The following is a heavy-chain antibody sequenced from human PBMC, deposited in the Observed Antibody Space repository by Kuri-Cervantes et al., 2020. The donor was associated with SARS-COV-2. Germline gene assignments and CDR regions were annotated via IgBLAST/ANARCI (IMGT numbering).Heavy chain of an antibody. CDR1: GGSISSYY. D-gene: IGHD3-3*01. CDR3: AKGIRRFLESLDY. CDR2: ISGGGGST. Sequence: ETLSLTCTVSGGSISSYYWSWIRQPPGKGLEWVSTISGGGGSTYYADSVEGRFTISRDSSKNTLYLQMNSLRAEDTAVYYCAKGIRRFLESLDYWGQGTLVTVSS. J-gene: IGHJ4*02. V-gene: IGHV3-23*01.